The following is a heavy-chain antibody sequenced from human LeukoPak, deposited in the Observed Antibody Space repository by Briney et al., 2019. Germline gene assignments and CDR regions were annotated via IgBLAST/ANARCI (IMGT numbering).Heavy chain of an antibody. Sequence: GGSLRLSCSASGFTFNTFDIHWVRQVSGKSLEWVSGIGIPGDTYYPASVKGRFTVSRDNAKNSVFLQMDSLRPGDTAVYYCTRSNYFDSNGAFDLWGQGTLVTVSS. CDR2: IGIPGDT. D-gene: IGHD3-22*01. CDR1: GFTFNTFD. V-gene: IGHV3-13*01. J-gene: IGHJ4*02. CDR3: TRSNYFDSNGAFDL.